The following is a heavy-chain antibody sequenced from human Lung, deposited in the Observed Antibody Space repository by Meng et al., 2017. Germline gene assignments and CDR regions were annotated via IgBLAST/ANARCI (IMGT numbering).Heavy chain of an antibody. CDR1: GFTFRSYW. CDR2: IRGDGGSI. CDR3: ARESGYFEY. J-gene: IGHJ4*02. V-gene: IGHV3-74*03. Sequence: EVKLAGSGVGLVQRGGSLRLCCAAFGFTFRSYWMHWVRQAPGKGLVGVSRIRGDGGSIVYADSVKGRFTISRDNAKNTLFLQMNSLRAEDTAVYYCARESGYFEYWGQGSLVTVSS.